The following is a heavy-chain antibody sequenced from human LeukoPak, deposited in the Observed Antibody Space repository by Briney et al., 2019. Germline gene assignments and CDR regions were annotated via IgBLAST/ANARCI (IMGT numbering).Heavy chain of an antibody. CDR3: ARDEV. V-gene: IGHV3-7*05. Sequence: PGGSLRLSCAASGFTFRTYWMTWVRQAPGKGPEWVASIKPDGSEKYYVDSVKGRFSISRDNAKNSLYLQMNSPRAEDTAVYYCARDEVWGQGTTVTVSS. CDR2: IKPDGSEK. CDR1: GFTFRTYW. J-gene: IGHJ6*02.